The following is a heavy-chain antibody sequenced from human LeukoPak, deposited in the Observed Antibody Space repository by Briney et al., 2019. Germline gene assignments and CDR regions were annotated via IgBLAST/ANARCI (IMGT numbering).Heavy chain of an antibody. Sequence: GGSLRLSCAASGFTVSGNYMNWVRQAPGKGLEWVSVFYTGGTTYYADSVKGRFTISRDNSKNTVYLQMNRLRAEDTAVYYCARGGYSSSWSPLDYWGQGTLVTVSS. J-gene: IGHJ4*02. CDR1: GFTVSGNY. V-gene: IGHV3-66*01. CDR3: ARGGYSSSWSPLDY. D-gene: IGHD6-13*01. CDR2: FYTGGTT.